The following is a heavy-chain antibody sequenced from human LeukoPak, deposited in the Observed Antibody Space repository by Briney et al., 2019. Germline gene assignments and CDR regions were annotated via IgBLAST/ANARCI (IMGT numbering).Heavy chain of an antibody. Sequence: RGSLRLSCAASGFTFSSYGMSWVRQAPGKGLEWVSAISVSGGSTYYADSVKGRFTISRDNSKNTLYLQMNSLRAEDTAVYYCAKDTGGSYLAYYYYYMDVWGKGTTVTISS. CDR1: GFTFSSYG. V-gene: IGHV3-23*01. CDR2: ISVSGGST. D-gene: IGHD1-26*01. CDR3: AKDTGGSYLAYYYYYMDV. J-gene: IGHJ6*03.